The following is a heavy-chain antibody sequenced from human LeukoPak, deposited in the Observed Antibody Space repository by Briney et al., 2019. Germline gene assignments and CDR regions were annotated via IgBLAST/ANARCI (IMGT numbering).Heavy chain of an antibody. D-gene: IGHD3-10*01. CDR2: INPNSRGT. Sequence: ASVKVSCKASGYTFTDYYMHWVRQAPGQGLEWMGWINPNSRGTDSAQKFQGRLSMTRDTSISTAYMELSRLRSDDTAVYYCARDHYYGSGSYYQTFDYWGQGTLVTVSS. CDR3: ARDHYYGSGSYYQTFDY. V-gene: IGHV1-2*02. CDR1: GYTFTDYY. J-gene: IGHJ4*02.